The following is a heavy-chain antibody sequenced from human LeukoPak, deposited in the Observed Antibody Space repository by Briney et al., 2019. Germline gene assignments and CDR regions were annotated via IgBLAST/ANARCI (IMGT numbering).Heavy chain of an antibody. CDR1: GFTFSDYE. CDR3: ARGYSSSWYDYYYYMDV. V-gene: IGHV3-48*03. Sequence: GGSLRLSCEASGFTFSDYEVNWVRQAPGKGLEWVSYISSSGSTIYYADSVKGRFTISRDNAKNSLYLQMNSLRAEDTAVYYCARGYSSSWYDYYYYMDVWGKGTTVTISS. CDR2: ISSSGSTI. J-gene: IGHJ6*03. D-gene: IGHD6-13*01.